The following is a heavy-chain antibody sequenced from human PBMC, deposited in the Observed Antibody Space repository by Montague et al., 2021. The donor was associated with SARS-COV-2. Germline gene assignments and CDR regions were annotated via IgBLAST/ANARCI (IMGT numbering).Heavy chain of an antibody. Sequence: SETLSLTSTASSGSLSGYYWNWIRQPPGKGLEWIGFTHYSGTTKYNPSLKSRLNMSLDTSKNQFSLTLNSVTAADTAIYYCARGTAYDHVYYWGQGAPVTVAS. J-gene: IGHJ4*02. CDR2: THYSGTT. CDR1: SGSLSGYY. CDR3: ARGTAYDHVYY. D-gene: IGHD2-8*02. V-gene: IGHV4-59*12.